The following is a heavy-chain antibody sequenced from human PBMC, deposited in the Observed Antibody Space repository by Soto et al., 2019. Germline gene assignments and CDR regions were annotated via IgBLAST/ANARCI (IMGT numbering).Heavy chain of an antibody. J-gene: IGHJ3*01. D-gene: IGHD6-6*01. CDR2: ISTYNGNT. Sequence: QVQLVQSGAEVKKPGASVKVSCKASGYTFSSYGISWVRQAPGQGLEWMGWISTYNGNTDYAQNLQGRVTMTTDTTTSTAYMELRSLRSDDTAVYYCAAARNGVGRRGAFDLWGQGTMVTVSS. CDR1: GYTFSSYG. CDR3: AAARNGVGRRGAFDL. V-gene: IGHV1-18*01.